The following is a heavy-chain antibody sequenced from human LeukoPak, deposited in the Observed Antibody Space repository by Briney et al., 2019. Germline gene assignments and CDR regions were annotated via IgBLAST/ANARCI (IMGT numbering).Heavy chain of an antibody. Sequence: GGSLRLSCAASGFTFSTYAMSWVRQAPGKGLEWVSAISGSGGSTYYADSVKGRFTISRDNSKNTLYLQMNSLRAEDTAVYYCASAVYGAEDYWGQGTLVTVSS. CDR3: ASAVYGAEDY. CDR2: ISGSGGST. V-gene: IGHV3-23*01. J-gene: IGHJ4*02. CDR1: GFTFSTYA. D-gene: IGHD4-17*01.